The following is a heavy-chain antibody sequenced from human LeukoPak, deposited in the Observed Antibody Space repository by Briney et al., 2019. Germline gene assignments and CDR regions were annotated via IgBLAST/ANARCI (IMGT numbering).Heavy chain of an antibody. D-gene: IGHD3-9*01. CDR2: ISGSGGST. J-gene: IGHJ4*02. V-gene: IGHV3-23*01. CDR1: GFTFSSYA. Sequence: GGSLRLSCAASGFTFSSYAMSWVRQAPGKGLEWVSAISGSGGSTYYADSVKGRFTISRDNSKNTLYLQMNSLRAEDTAVYYCAKPPPRGILTGYPSEYYFDYWGQGTLVTVSS. CDR3: AKPPPRGILTGYPSEYYFDY.